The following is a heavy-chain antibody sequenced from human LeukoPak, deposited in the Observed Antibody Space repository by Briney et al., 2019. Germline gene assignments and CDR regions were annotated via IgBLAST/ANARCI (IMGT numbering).Heavy chain of an antibody. CDR2: ISAYNGNT. CDR3: ARVWAYDSSGYHGFDY. Sequence: ASVKVSCKASGYIFSSYGISWVRQAPGQGLEWMGWISAYNGNTNYAQKLQGRVTMTTDTSTSTAYMELRSLTSDDTAVYYCARVWAYDSSGYHGFDYWGQGTLVTVSS. V-gene: IGHV1-18*01. D-gene: IGHD3-22*01. J-gene: IGHJ4*02. CDR1: GYIFSSYG.